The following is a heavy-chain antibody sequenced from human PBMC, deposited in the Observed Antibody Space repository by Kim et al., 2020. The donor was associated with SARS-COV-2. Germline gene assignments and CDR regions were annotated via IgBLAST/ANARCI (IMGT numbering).Heavy chain of an antibody. V-gene: IGHV5-51*01. CDR1: GYSFTSYW. D-gene: IGHD4-17*01. CDR2: IYPGDSDT. CDR3: ARSTVTTGGWFDP. J-gene: IGHJ5*02. Sequence: GESLKISRKGSGYSFTSYWIGWVRQMPGKGLEWKGIIYPGDSDTRYSPSFQGQVTISADKSISTAYLQWSSLKASDTAMYYCARSTVTTGGWFDPWGQGTLVTVSS.